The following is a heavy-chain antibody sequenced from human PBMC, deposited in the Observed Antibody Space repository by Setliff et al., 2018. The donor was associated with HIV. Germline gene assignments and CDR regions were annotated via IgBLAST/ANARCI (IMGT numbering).Heavy chain of an antibody. D-gene: IGHD3-16*02. Sequence: SETLSLTCAVSGYSISSGYQWGWIRQHPGKGLEWIGSIYHSGSTYYNPSLNSRVTISVDTSKNQFSLKLSSVTGADTAVYYCARLEKDFTFGGIIVTYYFDYWGQGTLVTVSS. V-gene: IGHV4-38-2*01. CDR3: ARLEKDFTFGGIIVTYYFDY. CDR1: GYSISSGYQ. CDR2: IYHSGST. J-gene: IGHJ4*02.